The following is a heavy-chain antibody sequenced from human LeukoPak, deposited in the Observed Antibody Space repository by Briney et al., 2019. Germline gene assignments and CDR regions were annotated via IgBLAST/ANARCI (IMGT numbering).Heavy chain of an antibody. CDR2: ISSSGSTI. V-gene: IGHV3-48*03. D-gene: IGHD3-10*01. CDR1: GFTFSSYE. J-gene: IGHJ4*02. CDR3: ARDGTLWFGERTLDY. Sequence: PGGSLRLSCAASGFTFSSYEMNWVRQAPGKGLEWVSYISSSGSTIYYADSVKGRFTISRDNAKNSLYLQMNSLRAEDTAVYYCARDGTLWFGERTLDYWGQGTLVTVSS.